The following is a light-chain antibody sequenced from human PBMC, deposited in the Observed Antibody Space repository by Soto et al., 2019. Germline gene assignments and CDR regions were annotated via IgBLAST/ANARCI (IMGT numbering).Light chain of an antibody. V-gene: IGKV1-39*01. CDR3: QQRYSTPYT. CDR1: QSISSY. CDR2: AAS. J-gene: IGKJ2*01. Sequence: DIQMTQSPSSLSASVGDRVTITCRASQSISSYLNWYQQKPGKAPKLLIYAASSLQSGVPSRFSCTGSGTDFTLTISSLQPEDFETYYCQQRYSTPYTFGQGTKLEIK.